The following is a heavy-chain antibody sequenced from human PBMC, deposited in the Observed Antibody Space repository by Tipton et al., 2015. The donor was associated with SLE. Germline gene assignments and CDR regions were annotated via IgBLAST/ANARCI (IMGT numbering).Heavy chain of an antibody. Sequence: TLSLTCTLSGGSISTYHLSWIRQSAGEGLEWIGRFYITGPTTYNPSLKSRVTMSADTSKNQFSLRLSPVTAADTAVYYCATMKSFDFQWYFPLWGRGTLVKVSS. CDR1: GGSISTYH. CDR3: ATMKSFDFQWYFPL. D-gene: IGHD3-9*01. J-gene: IGHJ2*01. V-gene: IGHV4-4*07. CDR2: FYITGPT.